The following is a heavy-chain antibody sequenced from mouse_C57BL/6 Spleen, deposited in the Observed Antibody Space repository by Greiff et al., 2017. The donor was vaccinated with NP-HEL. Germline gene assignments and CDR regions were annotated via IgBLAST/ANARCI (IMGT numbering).Heavy chain of an antibody. CDR1: GYTFTGYW. D-gene: IGHD6-1*01. V-gene: IGHV1-9*01. CDR2: IFPGSGST. J-gene: IGHJ4*01. CDR3: ARGQGLPPASDD. Sequence: QVQLQQSGAELVKPGASVKLSCKASGYTFTGYWIAWVKQRPGHGLEWIGEIFPGSGSTNYNEKFKSKATFTADTSSSTAYMQLSSLTTEDSAIYYCARGQGLPPASDDWGTGTSVT.